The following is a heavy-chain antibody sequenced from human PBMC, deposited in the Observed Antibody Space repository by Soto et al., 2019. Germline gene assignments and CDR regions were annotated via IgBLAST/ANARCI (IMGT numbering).Heavy chain of an antibody. CDR1: GFTFSNYA. V-gene: IGHV3-23*01. J-gene: IGHJ4*02. Sequence: EVLLLDSGGGLVQPGGSLRLSCAASGFTFSNYAMTWVRQAPGKGPEWISTVNNGGDGTYYGDSVKGRFTISRDNSKNTMYLQVSSLRDEDTAVYYCANERLGRGIDYWGQGILVTVSS. D-gene: IGHD3-10*01. CDR2: VNNGGDGT. CDR3: ANERLGRGIDY.